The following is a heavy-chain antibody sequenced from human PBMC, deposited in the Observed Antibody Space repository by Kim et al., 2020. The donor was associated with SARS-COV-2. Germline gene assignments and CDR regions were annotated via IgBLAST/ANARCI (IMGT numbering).Heavy chain of an antibody. D-gene: IGHD6-19*01. CDR1: GFTFSSYG. V-gene: IGHV3-33*01. J-gene: IGHJ4*02. CDR3: ARSGGNQQWLVYFDY. CDR2: IWYDGSNK. Sequence: GGSLRLSCAASGFTFSSYGMHWVRQAPGKGLEWVAVIWYDGSNKYYADSVKGRFTISRDNSKNTLYLQMNSLRAEDTAVYYCARSGGNQQWLVYFDYWVQGTLVTVSS.